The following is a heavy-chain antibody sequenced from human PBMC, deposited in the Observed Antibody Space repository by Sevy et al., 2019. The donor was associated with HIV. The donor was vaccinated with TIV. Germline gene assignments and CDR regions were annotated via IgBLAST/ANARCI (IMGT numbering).Heavy chain of an antibody. CDR3: AKDVVGGYYDSSGYSDH. V-gene: IGHV3-23*01. CDR2: INSGDGST. Sequence: GGSLRLSCAPSGFTFTEFVMSWVRQAPGKGLEWVSTINSGDGSTYYADSVKGRFTISRDNSQNTLDLQMNSLRAEDTAVYYCAKDVVGGYYDSSGYSDHWGQGTLVTVSS. D-gene: IGHD3-22*01. CDR1: GFTFTEFV. J-gene: IGHJ4*02.